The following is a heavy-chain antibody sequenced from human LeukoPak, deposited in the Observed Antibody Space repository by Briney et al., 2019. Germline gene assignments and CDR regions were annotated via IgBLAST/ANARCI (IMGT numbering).Heavy chain of an antibody. CDR1: GGTFSSYA. Sequence: GASVKVSCKASGGTFSSYAISWVRQAPGQGLEWMGRIIPILGIANYAQKFQGRVTITEDKSTSPAYMVLSSLRSEDAAVYYCARDVGGAYCSGGSCYSRLFDYWGQGTLVTVSS. V-gene: IGHV1-69*04. D-gene: IGHD2-15*01. CDR2: IIPILGIA. CDR3: ARDVGGAYCSGGSCYSRLFDY. J-gene: IGHJ4*02.